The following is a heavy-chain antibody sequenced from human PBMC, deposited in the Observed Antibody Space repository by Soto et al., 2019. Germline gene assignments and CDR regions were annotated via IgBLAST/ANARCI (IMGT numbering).Heavy chain of an antibody. Sequence: PGGSLRLSCAASGFTSSSYGMHWVRQAPGKGLEWVAVISYDGSNKYYADSVKGRFTISRANSKNTLYLQMNSLRAEDTAVYYCAKEAQQLVRAWFDPWGQGTLVTVSS. CDR2: ISYDGSNK. CDR3: AKEAQQLVRAWFDP. D-gene: IGHD6-6*01. J-gene: IGHJ5*02. CDR1: GFTSSSYG. V-gene: IGHV3-30*18.